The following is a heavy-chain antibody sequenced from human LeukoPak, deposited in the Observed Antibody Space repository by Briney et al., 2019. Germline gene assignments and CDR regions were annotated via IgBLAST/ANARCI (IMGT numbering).Heavy chain of an antibody. J-gene: IGHJ4*02. D-gene: IGHD6-6*01. CDR2: ISAYNGNT. CDR1: GYTFTSYG. CDR3: AIRWYSSSSDDY. V-gene: IGHV1-18*01. Sequence: ASVKVSCKASGYTFTSYGISWVRQAPGQGLEWMGWISAYNGNTNYAQKLQGRVTMTADTSTSTAYMELSSLRSEDTAVYYCAIRWYSSSSDDYWGQGTLVTVSS.